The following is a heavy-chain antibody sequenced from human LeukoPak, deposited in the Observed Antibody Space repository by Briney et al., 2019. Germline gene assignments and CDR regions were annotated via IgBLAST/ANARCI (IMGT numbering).Heavy chain of an antibody. CDR1: GGSISSSSYY. CDR3: AGVTGSYYFYYYMDV. D-gene: IGHD3-10*01. Sequence: SETLSLTCTVSGGSISSSSYYWGWIRQPPGKGLEWIGSISYSGNTYYNPSLKSRVTISVNTSKNQFSLKLSSVTAADTALYYCAGVTGSYYFYYYMDVWGKGTTVTVSS. J-gene: IGHJ6*03. V-gene: IGHV4-39*07. CDR2: ISYSGNT.